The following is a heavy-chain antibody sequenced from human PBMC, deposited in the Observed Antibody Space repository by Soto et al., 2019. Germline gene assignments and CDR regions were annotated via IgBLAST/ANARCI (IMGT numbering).Heavy chain of an antibody. D-gene: IGHD5-18*01. CDR3: ARAGQDSYGYYYYGMDV. J-gene: IGHJ6*02. CDR2: IIPIFGTA. Sequence: SVKVSCKAAGGTFSSYAISWVRQAPGQGLEWMGGIIPIFGTANYAQKFQGRVTITADESTSTAYMELSSLRSEDTAVYYCARAGQDSYGYYYYGMDVWGQGTTVTVSS. CDR1: GGTFSSYA. V-gene: IGHV1-69*13.